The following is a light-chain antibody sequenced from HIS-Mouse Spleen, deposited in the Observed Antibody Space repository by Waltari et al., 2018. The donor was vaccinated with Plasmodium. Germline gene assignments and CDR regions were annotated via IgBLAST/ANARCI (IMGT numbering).Light chain of an antibody. V-gene: IGLV3-10*01. CDR1: ALPTKY. J-gene: IGLJ3*02. CDR3: DSTDSSGNHRV. CDR2: EDS. Sequence: SYELTQPPSVSVSPGQTPRITCSGDALPTKYAYWYHQKSGQAPVLVIDEDSKRPSGSPERFSGSSSGTMATLTISGAQVEDEADYYCDSTDSSGNHRVFGGGTKLTVL.